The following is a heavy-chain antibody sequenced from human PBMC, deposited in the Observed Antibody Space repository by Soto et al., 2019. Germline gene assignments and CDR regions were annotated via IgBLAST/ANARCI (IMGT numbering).Heavy chain of an antibody. CDR1: GFSFSNYG. CDR2: TWYDGSTT. D-gene: IGHD1-26*01. CDR3: ARDHYYAFDI. V-gene: IGHV3-33*01. Sequence: QVHLVESGGGVVQPGTSLRLSCAASGFSFSNYGMHWVRQAPGKGLEWVAVTWYDGSTTYYADSVRGRFTVSRDNARNSVHLQMSSLRDEDTAVYYCARDHYYAFDIWGQGTMVTVS. J-gene: IGHJ3*02.